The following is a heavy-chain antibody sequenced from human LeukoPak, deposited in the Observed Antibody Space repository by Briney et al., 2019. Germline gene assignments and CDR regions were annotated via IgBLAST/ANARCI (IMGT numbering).Heavy chain of an antibody. J-gene: IGHJ4*02. CDR1: GFTFSNYA. V-gene: IGHV3-23*01. CDR2: VSGGGRNT. CDR3: ARVVADYLFFDY. Sequence: GGSLRLSCAGSGFTFSNYAMTWVRQAPGKGLEWVSSVSGGGRNTFYPDSVEGRFTVSRDNSKNTLYLQMNSLRAEDTAVYYCARVVADYLFFDYWGQGTLVTVSS. D-gene: IGHD2-15*01.